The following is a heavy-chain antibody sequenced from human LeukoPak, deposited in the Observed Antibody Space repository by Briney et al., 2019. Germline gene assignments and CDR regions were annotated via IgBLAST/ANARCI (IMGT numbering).Heavy chain of an antibody. D-gene: IGHD3-10*01. J-gene: IGHJ3*02. CDR1: GGSFSGYY. CDR3: ARGDSGITMIRGVHAFDI. Sequence: ETLSLTCAVYGGSFSGYYWSWIRQAPGKGLEWVANIKRDGSDNYYVGSVEGRFTISRDNAKNSLYLQMNSLRAEDTAVYYCARGDSGITMIRGVHAFDIWGQGTMVTVSS. V-gene: IGHV3-7*01. CDR2: IKRDGSDN.